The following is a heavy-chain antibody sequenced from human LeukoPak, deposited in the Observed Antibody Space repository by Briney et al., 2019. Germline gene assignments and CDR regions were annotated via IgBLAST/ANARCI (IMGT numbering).Heavy chain of an antibody. V-gene: IGHV3-30*04. Sequence: PRRSLRLSCAASGFTFSSYAMHWVRQAPGKGLEWVAVISYDGSNKYYADSVKGRFTLSRDNSKNTLYLQMNSLRAEDTAVYYCVRDKVDVNFHFWGQGTLVTVFS. CDR3: VRDKVDVNFHF. CDR2: ISYDGSNK. J-gene: IGHJ4*02. CDR1: GFTFSSYA.